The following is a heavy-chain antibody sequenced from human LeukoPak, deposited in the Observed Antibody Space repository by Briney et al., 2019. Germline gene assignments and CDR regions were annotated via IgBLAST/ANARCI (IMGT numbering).Heavy chain of an antibody. J-gene: IGHJ6*02. CDR2: TYYKSKCYD. CDR1: GDSVSTTSSI. D-gene: IGHD3-3*01. Sequence: QTLSLTCAISGDSVSTTSSIWNWLRQSPSRGLEWLVRTYYKSKCYDDDAASLRSRIAISPDTSENHFSMQLNSVPPEDSAVYYCARRRYENNGVDVWGQGTTVTVSS. V-gene: IGHV6-1*01. CDR3: ARRRYENNGVDV.